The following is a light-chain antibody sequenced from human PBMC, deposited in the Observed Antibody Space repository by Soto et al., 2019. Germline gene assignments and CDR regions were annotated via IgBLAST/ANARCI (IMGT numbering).Light chain of an antibody. Sequence: QSALTQPASLSGSPGQSITISCTGTSNNVGNYNLVSWYQQHPGKAPKLMIYEVYKRPPGVSNRFSGSKSGITASLTISGLQAEDEGDYYCCSYAGSDTYVFGTGTKVTVL. CDR3: CSYAGSDTYV. CDR2: EVY. V-gene: IGLV2-23*02. J-gene: IGLJ1*01. CDR1: SNNVGNYNL.